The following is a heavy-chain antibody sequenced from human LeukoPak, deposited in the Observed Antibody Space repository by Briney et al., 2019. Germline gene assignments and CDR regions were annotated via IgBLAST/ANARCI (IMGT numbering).Heavy chain of an antibody. CDR3: TRALDYPSPFDY. Sequence: GRSLRLSCTTSGFNFRHYALSWVRQAPGKGLEWVGFIRSKAYGGTTEYAASVKGRFTISRDDSKSIAYLQMNSLKTEDTAVYYCTRALDYPSPFDYWGQGTLVTVSS. V-gene: IGHV3-49*04. J-gene: IGHJ4*02. CDR1: GFNFRHYA. D-gene: IGHD4-11*01. CDR2: IRSKAYGGTT.